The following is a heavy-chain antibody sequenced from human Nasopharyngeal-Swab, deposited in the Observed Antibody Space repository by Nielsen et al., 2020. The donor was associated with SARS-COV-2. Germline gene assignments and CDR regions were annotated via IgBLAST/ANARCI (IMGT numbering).Heavy chain of an antibody. J-gene: IGHJ4*02. CDR2: IYYSGST. Sequence: RQAPGKGLEWIGSIYYSGSTYYNPSLKSRVTISVDTSKNQFSLKLSSVTAADTAVYYCARQGYDSSGYTSYFDYWGQGTLVTVSS. V-gene: IGHV4-39*01. D-gene: IGHD3-22*01. CDR3: ARQGYDSSGYTSYFDY.